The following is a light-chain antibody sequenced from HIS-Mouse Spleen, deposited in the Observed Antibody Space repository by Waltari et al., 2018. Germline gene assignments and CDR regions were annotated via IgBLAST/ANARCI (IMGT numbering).Light chain of an antibody. Sequence: SYELTQPPSVSVSPGQTARITCSGDALPKQYAYWYQQTPGQAPVLVIYKDSERPSGIPERFSGSSSGTTVTLTISGVQAEDEADYYCQSADSSGYVVFGGGTKLTVL. CDR1: ALPKQY. CDR3: QSADSSGYVV. CDR2: KDS. J-gene: IGLJ2*01. V-gene: IGLV3-25*03.